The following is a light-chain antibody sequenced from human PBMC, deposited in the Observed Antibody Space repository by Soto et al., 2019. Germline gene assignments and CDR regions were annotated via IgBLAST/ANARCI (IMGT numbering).Light chain of an antibody. V-gene: IGKV3-20*01. CDR3: HQSGVSRPIT. CDR1: QGVSTTY. Sequence: ENVLTQSPGTLSLSPGERATLSCRASQGVSTTYLTWYQQKPGQAPRLLIYGTSNRATGIPDRFSASGSGTDFSLTISRLEPEDFAVYYCHQSGVSRPITFGQGTRLEMK. J-gene: IGKJ5*01. CDR2: GTS.